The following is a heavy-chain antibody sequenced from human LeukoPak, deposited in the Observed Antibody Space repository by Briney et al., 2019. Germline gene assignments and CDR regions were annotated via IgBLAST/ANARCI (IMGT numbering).Heavy chain of an antibody. D-gene: IGHD4-23*01. CDR2: ISGSGGST. Sequence: GGSLRLSCAASGFTFSSYAMSWVRQAPGKGLEWVSAISGSGGSTYYADSVKGRFTISRDNSKNSLYLQMNSLRAEDTAVYYCARMKVDYGGNHGVDYWGQGTLVTVSS. CDR3: ARMKVDYGGNHGVDY. CDR1: GFTFSSYA. J-gene: IGHJ4*02. V-gene: IGHV3-23*01.